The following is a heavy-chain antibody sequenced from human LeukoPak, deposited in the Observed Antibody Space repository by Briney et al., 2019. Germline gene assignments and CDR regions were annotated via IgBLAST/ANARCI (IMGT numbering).Heavy chain of an antibody. Sequence: SETLSLTCTVSGGSISSSSYYWDWIRQPPGKELEWIRSIYYSGSTYYNPSRKSRVTISVDTSKNQFSLKLSSVTAADTAVYYCARQISDPMRRGTNYCFDYWGQGTLVAVSS. J-gene: IGHJ4*02. D-gene: IGHD1/OR15-1a*01. CDR2: IYYSGST. CDR3: ARQISDPMRRGTNYCFDY. V-gene: IGHV4-39*01. CDR1: GGSISSSSYY.